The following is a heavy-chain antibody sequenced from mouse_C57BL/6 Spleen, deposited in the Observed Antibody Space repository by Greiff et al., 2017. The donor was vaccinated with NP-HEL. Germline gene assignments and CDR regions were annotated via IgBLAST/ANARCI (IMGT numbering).Heavy chain of an antibody. V-gene: IGHV1-55*01. CDR2: IYPGSGST. D-gene: IGHD2-4*01. CDR3: ARMRDYDAWFAY. J-gene: IGHJ3*01. Sequence: QVQLQQPGAELVKPGASVKMSCTASGYTFTSYWITWVKQRPGQGLEWIGDIYPGSGSTNYNEKFKSKATLTVDTSSSTAYMQLSSLTSEDSAVYYCARMRDYDAWFAYWGQGTLVTVSA. CDR1: GYTFTSYW.